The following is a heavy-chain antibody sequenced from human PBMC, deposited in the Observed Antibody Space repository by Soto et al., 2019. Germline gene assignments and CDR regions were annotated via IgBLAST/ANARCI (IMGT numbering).Heavy chain of an antibody. CDR2: IYYSGIT. Sequence: KPSETLSLTCTVSGVSISNSSYYWGWIRRPPGKGLEWIGTIYYSGITYYNPSLKSRGTISVDTSKNQFSLELTSVTAADTAVYYCARHGSNWGQGTLVTVSS. CDR1: GVSISNSSYY. CDR3: ARHGSN. J-gene: IGHJ4*02. V-gene: IGHV4-39*01.